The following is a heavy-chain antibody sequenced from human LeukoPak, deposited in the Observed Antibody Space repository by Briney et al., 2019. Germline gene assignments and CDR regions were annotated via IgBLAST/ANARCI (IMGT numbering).Heavy chain of an antibody. J-gene: IGHJ4*02. CDR1: GFSFYDYA. CDR2: ISGDTYTK. Sequence: PGGSLRLSCDASGFSFYDYAMHWVRQTPGKGLEWVSTISGDTYTKYYADSVKGRFTISRDNSKNSLYLQMNSLTADDSALYYCTRRGPGTSCGYWGQGTLVTVSS. V-gene: IGHV3-43*02. CDR3: TRRGPGTSCGY. D-gene: IGHD2-2*01.